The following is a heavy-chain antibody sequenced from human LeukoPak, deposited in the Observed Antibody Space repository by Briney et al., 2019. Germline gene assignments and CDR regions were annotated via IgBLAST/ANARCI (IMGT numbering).Heavy chain of an antibody. D-gene: IGHD2-2*01. CDR2: ISGSGGNT. V-gene: IGHV3-23*01. CDR1: GFTFSTYA. J-gene: IGHJ4*02. Sequence: GGSLRVSCAASGFTFSTYAMSLVRQAPGKGLEWVSAISGSGGNTYYADSVKGRFTISRDNSKNTLYLQMNSLRAEDTAVYYCAKEPPPRVVPSAPFDYWGRGTLVTVSS. CDR3: AKEPPPRVVPSAPFDY.